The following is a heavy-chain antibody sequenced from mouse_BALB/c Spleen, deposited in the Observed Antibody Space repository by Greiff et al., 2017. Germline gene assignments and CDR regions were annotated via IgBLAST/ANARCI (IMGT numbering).Heavy chain of an antibody. D-gene: IGHD2-4*01. V-gene: IGHV3-2*02. J-gene: IGHJ4*01. CDR2: ISYSGST. CDR3: ARGDYDGGYYAMDY. Sequence: VQLKESGPGLVKPSQSLSLTCTVTGYSITSDYAWNWIRQFPGNKLEWMGYISYSGSTSYNPSLKSRISITRDTSKNQFFLQLNSVTTEDTATYYCARGDYDGGYYAMDYWGQGTSVTVSS. CDR1: GYSITSDYA.